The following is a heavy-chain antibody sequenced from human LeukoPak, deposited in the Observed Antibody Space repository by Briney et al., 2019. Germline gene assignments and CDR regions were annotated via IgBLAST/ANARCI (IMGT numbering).Heavy chain of an antibody. V-gene: IGHV4-39*07. CDR3: ARGIGGMATGNWFDP. CDR2: IYYSGST. J-gene: IGHJ5*02. D-gene: IGHD5-24*01. CDR1: GGSISSSSYY. Sequence: SETLSLTWTVSGGSISSSSYYWGWIRQPPGKGLEWIGSIYYSGSTYYNPSLKSRVTISVDTSKNQFSLKLSSVTAADTAVYYCARGIGGMATGNWFDPWGQGTLVTVSS.